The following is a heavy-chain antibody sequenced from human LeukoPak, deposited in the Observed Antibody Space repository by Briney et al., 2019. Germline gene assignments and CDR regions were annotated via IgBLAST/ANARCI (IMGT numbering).Heavy chain of an antibody. D-gene: IGHD5-18*01. V-gene: IGHV1-2*04. CDR2: INPNSGGT. J-gene: IGHJ4*02. CDR3: ARAIRGYSYGYSY. Sequence: ASVKVCCKASGYTFTGYYMHWVRQAPGQGLEWMGWINPNSGGTNYAQKFQGWVTMTRDTSISTAYMELSRLRSDDTAVYYCARAIRGYSYGYSYWGQGTLVTVSS. CDR1: GYTFTGYY.